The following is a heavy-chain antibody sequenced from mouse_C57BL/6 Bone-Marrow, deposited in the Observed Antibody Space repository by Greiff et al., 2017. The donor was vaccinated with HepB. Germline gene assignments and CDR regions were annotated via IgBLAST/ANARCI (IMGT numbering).Heavy chain of an antibody. CDR2: IYPGDGDT. D-gene: IGHD2-10*02. Sequence: VQLQQSGPELVKPGASVKISCKASGYAFSSSWMNWVKQRPGKGLEWIGRIYPGDGDTNYNGKFKGKATLTADKSSSTAYMQLSSLTSEDSAVYFCARRGLEDAMDYWGQGTSVTVSS. CDR1: GYAFSSSW. V-gene: IGHV1-82*01. CDR3: ARRGLEDAMDY. J-gene: IGHJ4*01.